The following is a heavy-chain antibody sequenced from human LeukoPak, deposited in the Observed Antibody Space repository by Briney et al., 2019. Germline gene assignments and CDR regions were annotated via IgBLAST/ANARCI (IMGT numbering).Heavy chain of an antibody. D-gene: IGHD3-22*01. Sequence: ASVKVSCRVIEYTLTELSMHWVRQAPGQGLEWMGIINPSAGSTSYAQKFQGRVTMTRDTSTSTVYMELSSLRSEDTAVYYCARAGFTYYYDSQQKNDAFDIWGQGTMVTVSS. J-gene: IGHJ3*02. CDR1: EYTLTELS. CDR3: ARAGFTYYYDSQQKNDAFDI. CDR2: INPSAGST. V-gene: IGHV1-46*01.